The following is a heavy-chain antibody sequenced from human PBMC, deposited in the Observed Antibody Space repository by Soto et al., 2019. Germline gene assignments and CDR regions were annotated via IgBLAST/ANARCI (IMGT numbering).Heavy chain of an antibody. J-gene: IGHJ4*02. CDR2: ITPSNSI. CDR1: GFSFSLYS. V-gene: IGHV3-21*01. CDR3: TRDVTGTAFFDY. Sequence: EVTLVESGGGLVKPGGSLRLSCAASGFSFSLYSMNWVRQAPGKGLEWVSCITPSNSIYYENSLKGRFIISSDNTKNSLYLQMNNLRVDDTAVYYSTRDVTGTAFFDYWGQGALVTVSS. D-gene: IGHD1-7*01.